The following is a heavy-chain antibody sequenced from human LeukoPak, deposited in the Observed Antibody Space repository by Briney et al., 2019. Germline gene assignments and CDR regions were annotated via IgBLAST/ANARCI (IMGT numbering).Heavy chain of an antibody. Sequence: ASVKVSCKASGYTLTGYYMHWVRQAPGQGLEWMAIINPHGGSTGFSQQFQGRVTMTRDTSTGTVYMELSSLRSEDTAVYYCATAQGRYCAGGSCYSLQIDNWGQGTLVIVSA. D-gene: IGHD2-15*01. CDR1: GYTLTGYY. CDR2: INPHGGST. J-gene: IGHJ4*02. V-gene: IGHV1-46*01. CDR3: ATAQGRYCAGGSCYSLQIDN.